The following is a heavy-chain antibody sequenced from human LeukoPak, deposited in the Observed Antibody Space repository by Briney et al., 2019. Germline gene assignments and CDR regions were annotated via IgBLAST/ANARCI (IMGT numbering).Heavy chain of an antibody. D-gene: IGHD4-17*01. CDR1: GYSITSGYF. CDR3: ARVGTVNYYYGMDV. Sequence: SETVSLTCTVSGYSITSGYFWGWIRQPPGKGLEWIGRIYHSGSTNYNSSLKSRVTISVDTSKNQISLKLNSVTAADTAVCYCARVGTVNYYYGMDVWGKGTTVTVSS. CDR2: IYHSGST. V-gene: IGHV4-38-2*02. J-gene: IGHJ6*04.